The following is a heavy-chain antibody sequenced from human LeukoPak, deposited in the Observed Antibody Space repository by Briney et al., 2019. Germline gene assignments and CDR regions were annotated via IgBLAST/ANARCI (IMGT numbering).Heavy chain of an antibody. V-gene: IGHV5-51*01. D-gene: IGHD5-18*01. J-gene: IGHJ5*02. CDR1: GYSFTNYW. CDR3: ARLSGYSYGYPNWFDP. Sequence: GESLKISCKGSGYSFTNYWIGWVRQMPGKGLEWMGIIYPGDSDTRYSPSFQGQVTISADKSISTAYLQWSSLKASDTAMYYCARLSGYSYGYPNWFDPWGQGTLVTVSS. CDR2: IYPGDSDT.